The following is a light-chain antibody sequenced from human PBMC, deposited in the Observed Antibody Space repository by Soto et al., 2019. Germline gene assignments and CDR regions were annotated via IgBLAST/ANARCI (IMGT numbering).Light chain of an antibody. V-gene: IGKV3-15*01. CDR1: QSVSSN. CDR3: QQYNNWPTLFT. CDR2: GVS. J-gene: IGKJ3*01. Sequence: EIVMTQSPATLSVSPGERATLSCRASQSVSSNLAWYQQKPGQAPRLLIFGVSTRATGIPARFSGSGSGTEFTLTITSRQSEDFDVYYCQQYNNWPTLFTFGPGTKVDIK.